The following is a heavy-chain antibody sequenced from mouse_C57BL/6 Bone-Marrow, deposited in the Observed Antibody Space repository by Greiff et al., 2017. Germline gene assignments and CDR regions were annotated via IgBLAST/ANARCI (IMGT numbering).Heavy chain of an antibody. V-gene: IGHV2-6*03. D-gene: IGHD1-1*01. J-gene: IGHJ4*01. CDR2: IWSDGST. CDR1: GFSLTSYG. CDR3: ARDYGSSYGYYAMDY. Sequence: VKLVESGPGLVAPSQSLSITCTVSGFSLTSYGVHWVRQPPGKGLEWLVVIWSDGSTTYNSALKSRLSISKDNSKSQVFLKMNSLQTDDTAMYYCARDYGSSYGYYAMDYWGQGTSVTVSS.